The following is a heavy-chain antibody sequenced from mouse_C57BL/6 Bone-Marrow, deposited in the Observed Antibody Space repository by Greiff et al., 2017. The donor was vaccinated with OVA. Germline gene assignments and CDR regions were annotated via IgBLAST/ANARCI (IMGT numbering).Heavy chain of an antibody. V-gene: IGHV3-1*01. D-gene: IGHD1-1*01. Sequence: QLQESGPGMVKPSQSLSLTCTVTGYSITSGYDWHWIRHFPGNKLEWMGYISYSGSTNYNPSLKSRISITHDTSKNHFFLKLNSVTTEDTATYYCAREGYGSSFFAYWGQGTLVTVSA. CDR3: AREGYGSSFFAY. CDR1: GYSITSGYD. CDR2: ISYSGST. J-gene: IGHJ3*01.